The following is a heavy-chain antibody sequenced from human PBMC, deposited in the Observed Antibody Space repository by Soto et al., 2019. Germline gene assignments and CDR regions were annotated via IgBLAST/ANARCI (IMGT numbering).Heavy chain of an antibody. CDR2: IYPGDSDT. V-gene: IGHV5-51*01. Sequence: PGESLKICCQGSGYSFASYWIGLVRQMPGKDLEWMGIIYPGDSDTRYSPCFQGQVTISADKSLRTAYLQWTSLKASDTALYYCARTRSFTLGFYYDGMDVWGQGTTVTVSS. D-gene: IGHD6-6*01. CDR3: ARTRSFTLGFYYDGMDV. CDR1: GYSFASYW. J-gene: IGHJ6*02.